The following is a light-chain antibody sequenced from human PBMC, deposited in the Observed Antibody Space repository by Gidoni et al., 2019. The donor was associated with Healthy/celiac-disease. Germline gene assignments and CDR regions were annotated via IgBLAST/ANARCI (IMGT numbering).Light chain of an antibody. CDR3: MQSIQLPIT. CDR1: PSLLHSDGKTY. CDR2: EGS. V-gene: IGKV2D-29*01. Sequence: MTQTPLSLSVTPGQPASLSRTSSPSLLHSDGKTYLSWYLQKPGQPPQLLIYEGSNRFAGVPDRFSGSGSGTDFTLKISRVEAEDVGFYYCMQSIQLPITFGQGTRLEI. J-gene: IGKJ5*01.